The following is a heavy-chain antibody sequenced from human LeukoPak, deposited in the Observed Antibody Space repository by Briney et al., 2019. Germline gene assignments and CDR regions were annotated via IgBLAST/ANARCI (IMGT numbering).Heavy chain of an antibody. CDR1: GYTFTGYY. J-gene: IGHJ3*02. V-gene: IGHV1-2*02. CDR3: ARVFPYCSSPSSYPYPFEI. CDR2: INPNSGGT. Sequence: GASVKVSCKASGYTFTGYYMHWVRQAPGQGLEWMGWINPNSGGTNYAQKFQGRVTMTRDTSISTAYMELSRLRSDDTAVYYCARVFPYCSSPSSYPYPFEIWGKGPMVTSLQ. D-gene: IGHD2-2*01.